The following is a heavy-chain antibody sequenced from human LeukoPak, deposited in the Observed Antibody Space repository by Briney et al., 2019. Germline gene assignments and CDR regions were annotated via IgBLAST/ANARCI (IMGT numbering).Heavy chain of an antibody. V-gene: IGHV4-4*09. CDR1: GGSISCYY. CDR2: IYTSGST. CDR3: ARGDYYGSGSYYNLHWYFDL. J-gene: IGHJ2*01. D-gene: IGHD3-10*01. Sequence: SETLSLTCTVSGGSISCYYWSWIRQPPGKGLEWIGYIYTSGSTNYNPSLKSRVTISVDTSKNQFSLKLSSVTAADTAEYYCARGDYYGSGSYYNLHWYFDLWGRGTLVTVSS.